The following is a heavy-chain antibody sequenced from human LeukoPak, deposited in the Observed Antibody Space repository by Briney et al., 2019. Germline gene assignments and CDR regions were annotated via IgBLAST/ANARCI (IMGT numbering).Heavy chain of an antibody. CDR1: GYTFTSYD. V-gene: IGHV1-8*01. CDR2: MSPNSGDT. D-gene: IGHD7-27*01. Sequence: ASVKVSCKASGYTFTSYDFNWVRQATGQRPEWMGWMSPNSGDTSYAQKFQDRVTMTRNTSISTAYMELSSLRSDDTAVYYCARGPPNWGYDYWGPGTLVTVSS. CDR3: ARGPPNWGYDY. J-gene: IGHJ4*02.